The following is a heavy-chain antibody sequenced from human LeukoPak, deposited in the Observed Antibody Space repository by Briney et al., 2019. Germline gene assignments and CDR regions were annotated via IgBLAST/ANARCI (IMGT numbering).Heavy chain of an antibody. J-gene: IGHJ3*02. V-gene: IGHV4-4*07. Sequence: PSETLSLTCTVSGGSISSYYWSWIRQPAGKGLEWIGRIYPRGSTNYNPSLKSRVTMSVDTSKNQFSLKLTSVTAADTAMYYCARGRYCSADICSGGDAFDIWGQGTMVSVSS. CDR3: ARGRYCSADICSGGDAFDI. CDR2: IYPRGST. CDR1: GGSISSYY. D-gene: IGHD2-15*01.